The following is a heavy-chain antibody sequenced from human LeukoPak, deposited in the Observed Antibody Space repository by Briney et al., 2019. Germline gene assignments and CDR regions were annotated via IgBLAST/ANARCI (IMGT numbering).Heavy chain of an antibody. Sequence: PSETLSLTCTVSGGSIDSSSYYWDWIRQPPGKGLEWLGNIYYSGTTFYTSSLKSRVTISADMSNNQFSLMLTSVDAAGTAVYYCTRQRADYFYHYMDVWGKGTTVIASS. CDR2: IYYSGTT. CDR1: GGSIDSSSYY. V-gene: IGHV4-39*01. J-gene: IGHJ6*03. CDR3: TRQRADYFYHYMDV.